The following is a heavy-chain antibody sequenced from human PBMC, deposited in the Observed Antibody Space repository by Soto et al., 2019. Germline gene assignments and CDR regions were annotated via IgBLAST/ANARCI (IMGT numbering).Heavy chain of an antibody. CDR3: ARGSRGVIRYSYYGMDV. D-gene: IGHD2-21*01. J-gene: IGHJ6*02. CDR2: INHSGST. Sequence: PSETLSLTCAVYGGSFSGYYWSWIRQPPGKGLEWIGEINHSGSTNYNPSLKSRVTISVDTSKNQFSLKLSSVTVADTAVYYCARGSRGVIRYSYYGMDVWGQGTTVTVSS. V-gene: IGHV4-34*01. CDR1: GGSFSGYY.